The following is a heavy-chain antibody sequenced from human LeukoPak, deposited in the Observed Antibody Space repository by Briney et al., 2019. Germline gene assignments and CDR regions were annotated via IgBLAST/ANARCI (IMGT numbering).Heavy chain of an antibody. J-gene: IGHJ4*02. Sequence: SETLSLTCTVSGGSISSSGYYWGWIRQPPGKGLEWIGSIYYSGSTYYIPSLKSRITISADTSKNQFSLRLSSVTAADTAIYYCARDSGNFEVDYWGQGILVTVSS. CDR2: IYYSGST. CDR3: ARDSGNFEVDY. CDR1: GGSISSSGYY. V-gene: IGHV4-39*07. D-gene: IGHD1-26*01.